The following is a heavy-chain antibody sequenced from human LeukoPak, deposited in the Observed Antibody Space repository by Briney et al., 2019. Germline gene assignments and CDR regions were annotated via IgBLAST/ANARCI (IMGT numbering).Heavy chain of an antibody. CDR2: IIPIFGTA. Sequence: SVKVSCKASGGTFSTYAISWVRQAPGQGLEWMGRIIPIFGTANYAQKFQVRVTITTDESTSTAYMELSSLRSEDTAVYYCARDLNGDCFDYWGQGTVVHVP. J-gene: IGHJ4*02. CDR1: GGTFSTYA. CDR3: ARDLNGDCFDY. D-gene: IGHD4-17*01. V-gene: IGHV1-69*05.